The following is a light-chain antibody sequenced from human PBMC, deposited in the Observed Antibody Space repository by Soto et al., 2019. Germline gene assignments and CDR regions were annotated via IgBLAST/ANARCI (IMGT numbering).Light chain of an antibody. CDR1: QGISSH. J-gene: IGKJ5*01. Sequence: DIQLTQSPSFLSASVGDRVTITCRASQGISSHLAWYQQKPGKAPKLLIYLASTLQSGVPSRFSGSGSGTEFTLTISSLQPEDFATYYCQQVNSFPVTFGQGTRLEIK. CDR2: LAS. V-gene: IGKV1-9*01. CDR3: QQVNSFPVT.